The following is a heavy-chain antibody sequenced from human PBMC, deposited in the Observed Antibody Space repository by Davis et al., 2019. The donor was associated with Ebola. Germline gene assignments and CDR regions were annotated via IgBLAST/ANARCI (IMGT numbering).Heavy chain of an antibody. V-gene: IGHV3-48*02. D-gene: IGHD3-10*01. CDR2: ISSSSSTI. J-gene: IGHJ4*02. CDR1: GFTFSSYS. CDR3: ARDLWFSRGDYFDY. Sequence: GESLKISCAASGFTFSSYSMNWVRQAPGKGLEWVSYISSSSSTIYYADSVKGRFTISRDNAKNSLYLQMNSLRDEDTAVYYCARDLWFSRGDYFDYWGQGTLVTVSS.